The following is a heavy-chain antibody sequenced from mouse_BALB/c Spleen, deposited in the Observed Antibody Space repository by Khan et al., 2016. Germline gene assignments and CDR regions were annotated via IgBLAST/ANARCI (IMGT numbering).Heavy chain of an antibody. CDR3: ARHYGYDFECAMDY. Sequence: EVELVESGGDLVKPGGSLKLSCAASGFTFSSYGMSCVRQTPDKRLEWVATISSGGSYTYYPDSVKGRFTISRDNAKNTLYLQMSSLKSEDTARYYCARHYGYDFECAMDYWGQGTSVTVSS. V-gene: IGHV5-6*01. J-gene: IGHJ4*01. CDR2: ISSGGSYT. CDR1: GFTFSSYG. D-gene: IGHD2-2*01.